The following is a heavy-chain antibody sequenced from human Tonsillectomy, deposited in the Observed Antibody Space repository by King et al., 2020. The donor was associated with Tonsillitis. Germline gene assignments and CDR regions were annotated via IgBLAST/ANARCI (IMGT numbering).Heavy chain of an antibody. CDR3: AKDKKPRVAAADN. J-gene: IGHJ4*02. V-gene: IGHV3-30*18. D-gene: IGHD6-13*01. CDR1: GFTFSSYR. Sequence: VQLVESGGGVVQPGRSLRLSCAASGFTFSSYRMHWVRQAPGTGLEWVAIISYNGTNTFYADSVKGRFTISRDNSKNTLYLQMNSLRAEDTAVYYCAKDKKPRVAAADNWGQGTLVTVSS. CDR2: ISYNGTNT.